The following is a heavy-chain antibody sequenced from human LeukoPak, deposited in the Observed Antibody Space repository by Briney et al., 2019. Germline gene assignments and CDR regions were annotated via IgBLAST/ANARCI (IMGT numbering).Heavy chain of an antibody. D-gene: IGHD1-26*01. V-gene: IGHV3-15*01. CDR3: TTAGVGAPSFDY. CDR2: IKSKTDGGTT. J-gene: IGHJ4*02. CDR1: GFTFSNAW. Sequence: PGGSLRLSCAASGFTFSNAWMSWVRQAPGKGLEWVGRIKSKTDGGTTDYAAPVKGRLTISRDDSKNTLYLQMNSLKTEDTAVYYCTTAGVGAPSFDYWGQGTLVTVSS.